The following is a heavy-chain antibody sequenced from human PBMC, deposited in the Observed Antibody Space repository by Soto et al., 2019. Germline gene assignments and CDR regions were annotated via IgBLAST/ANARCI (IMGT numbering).Heavy chain of an antibody. D-gene: IGHD6-19*01. Sequence: QVQLQESGPGLVKPSETLSLTCTVSGDSISSYYWSWIRQPPGKGLEWIGYIFHTGSANYNPSLTSRVTISIDTSKNQFSPRLSSVTAADTAVYYCARQPYTSGAYYFDYWGQGTPVTVSS. CDR2: IFHTGSA. CDR3: ARQPYTSGAYYFDY. CDR1: GDSISSYY. J-gene: IGHJ4*02. V-gene: IGHV4-59*08.